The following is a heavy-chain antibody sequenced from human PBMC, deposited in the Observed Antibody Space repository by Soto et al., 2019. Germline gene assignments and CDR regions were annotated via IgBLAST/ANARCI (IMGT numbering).Heavy chain of an antibody. D-gene: IGHD2-21*02. Sequence: PGGSLRLSCAASGFTFSSYSMNWVRQAPGKGLEWVSSISSSSSYIYYADSVKGRFTISRDNAKNSLYLQMNSLRAEDTAVYYCARDARDCGGDCYSFDYWGQGTLVTVSS. CDR3: ARDARDCGGDCYSFDY. CDR1: GFTFSSYS. V-gene: IGHV3-21*01. J-gene: IGHJ4*02. CDR2: ISSSSSYI.